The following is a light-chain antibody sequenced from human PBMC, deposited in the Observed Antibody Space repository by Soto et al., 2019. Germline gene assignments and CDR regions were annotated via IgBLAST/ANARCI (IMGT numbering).Light chain of an antibody. V-gene: IGKV3-20*01. CDR3: QQFDDSVT. CDR1: HSVSRTY. Sequence: DIVLTQSPGTLSLPPVEEPTLSCRASHSVSRTYLAWYQQKPGQAPRLLIYGTSDRATGTPDRFSGSGCGTDFTLTISRLEPEDSAVYYCQQFDDSVTFGQGTRLEI. J-gene: IGKJ5*01. CDR2: GTS.